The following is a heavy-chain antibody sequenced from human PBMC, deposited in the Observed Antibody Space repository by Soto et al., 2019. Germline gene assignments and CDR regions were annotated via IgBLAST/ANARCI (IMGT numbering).Heavy chain of an antibody. CDR1: GYTFTGYY. J-gene: IGHJ6*02. CDR3: AGGGGYSGYYYGMAV. V-gene: IGHV1-2*04. CDR2: INPNSGGT. Sequence: QVQLVQSGAEVKKPGASVKVSCKASGYTFTGYYMHWVRQAPGQGLEWMGWINPNSGGTNYAQKFQGWVTMTRDPSISPAYVELSRLRSDDTAVYYWAGGGGYSGYYYGMAVWGQGTTVTVSS. D-gene: IGHD5-12*01.